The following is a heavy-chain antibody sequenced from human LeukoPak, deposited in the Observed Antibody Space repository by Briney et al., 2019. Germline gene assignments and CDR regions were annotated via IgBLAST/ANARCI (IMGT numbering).Heavy chain of an antibody. Sequence: SVKVSCKVSGYTLTELSMHWVRQAPGKGLEWMGGFDPEDGETIYAQKFQGRVTMTEDTSTDTAYMELSSLRSEDTAVYYCATDYGDRYRRVIYMDVWGKGTTVTVSS. CDR3: ATDYGDRYRRVIYMDV. D-gene: IGHD4-17*01. CDR2: FDPEDGET. J-gene: IGHJ6*03. CDR1: GYTLTELS. V-gene: IGHV1-24*01.